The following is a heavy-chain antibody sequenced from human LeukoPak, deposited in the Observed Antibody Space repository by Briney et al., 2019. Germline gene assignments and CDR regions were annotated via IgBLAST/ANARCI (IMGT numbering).Heavy chain of an antibody. CDR1: GFTFSNYW. J-gene: IGHJ4*02. D-gene: IGHD2-2*01. Sequence: GGSLRPSCSASGFTFSNYWMSWVRQAPGKGLEWVANIEQDESEKYYVDSVKGRFTISRDNAKSSLYLQMNSLRAEDTAVYYCARALDSSSSRYQAFEEWGQGTLVTVSS. CDR2: IEQDESEK. V-gene: IGHV3-7*01. CDR3: ARALDSSSSRYQAFEE.